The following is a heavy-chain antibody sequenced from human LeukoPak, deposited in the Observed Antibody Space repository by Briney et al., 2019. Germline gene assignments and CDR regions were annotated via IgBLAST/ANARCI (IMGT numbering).Heavy chain of an antibody. J-gene: IGHJ4*02. CDR3: AREGQLCFDY. CDR2: ISDSGANT. Sequence: GGSLRLSCAASGFTFSTYAMSWVRQAPGKGLEWVSTISDSGANTYYADSVKGRFTISRDNSKNTLYLQMNSLRAEDTAVYYCAREGQLCFDYWGQGTLVTVSS. D-gene: IGHD3-10*02. V-gene: IGHV3-23*01. CDR1: GFTFSTYA.